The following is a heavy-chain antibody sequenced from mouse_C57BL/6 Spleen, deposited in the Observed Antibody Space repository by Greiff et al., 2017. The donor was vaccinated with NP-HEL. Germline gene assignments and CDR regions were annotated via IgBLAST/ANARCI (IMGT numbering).Heavy chain of an antibody. V-gene: IGHV6-3*01. CDR3: TEDYGGHYAMDY. J-gene: IGHJ4*01. CDR2: IRLKSDNYAT. Sequence: EVKVEESGGGLVQPGGSMKLSCVASGFTFSNYWMNWVRQSPEKGLEWVAQIRLKSDNYATHYAESVKGRFTISRDDSKSSVYLQMNNLRAEDTGIYYCTEDYGGHYAMDYWGQGTSVTVSS. D-gene: IGHD1-1*01. CDR1: GFTFSNYW.